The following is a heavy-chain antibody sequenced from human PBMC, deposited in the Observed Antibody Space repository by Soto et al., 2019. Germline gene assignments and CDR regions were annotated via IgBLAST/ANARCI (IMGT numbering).Heavy chain of an antibody. V-gene: IGHV1-69*13. CDR3: VRHQCSTASCLHPNYYGMDV. J-gene: IGHJ6*02. Sequence: SVKVSCKASGGTFSSYAISWVRQAPGQGLEWMGGIIPISGTANYAQKFQGRVTITADESTSTAYMELSSLRSEDTAVYYCVRHQCSTASCLHPNYYGMDVWGQGTTVTVSS. D-gene: IGHD2-2*01. CDR2: IIPISGTA. CDR1: GGTFSSYA.